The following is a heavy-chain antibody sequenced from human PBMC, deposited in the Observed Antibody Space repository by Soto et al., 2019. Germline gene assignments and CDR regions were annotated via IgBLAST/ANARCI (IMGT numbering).Heavy chain of an antibody. J-gene: IGHJ4*02. V-gene: IGHV1-69*06. Sequence: SVKVSCKTSGYTFTSYDIYWVRQAPGQGLEWMGGIIPIFGTANYAQKFQGRVTITADKSTSTAYMELSSLRSEDTAVYYCARDQAGQEEHYFDYWGQGTLVTVSS. CDR2: IIPIFGTA. CDR1: GYTFTSYD. CDR3: ARDQAGQEEHYFDY.